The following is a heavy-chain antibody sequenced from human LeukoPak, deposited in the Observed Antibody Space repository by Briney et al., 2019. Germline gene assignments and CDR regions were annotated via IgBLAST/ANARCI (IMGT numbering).Heavy chain of an antibody. CDR3: ARGGSGSCYSLGDY. CDR2: INTNTGNP. J-gene: IGHJ4*02. CDR1: GYTFTSYA. Sequence: ASVKVSCKASGYTFTSYAMNWGRQAPGQGLEWMGWINTNTGNPTYAQGFTGRFVFSLDTSVSTAYLQISSLKAEDTAVYYCARGGSGSCYSLGDYWGQGTLVTVSS. V-gene: IGHV7-4-1*02. D-gene: IGHD1-26*01.